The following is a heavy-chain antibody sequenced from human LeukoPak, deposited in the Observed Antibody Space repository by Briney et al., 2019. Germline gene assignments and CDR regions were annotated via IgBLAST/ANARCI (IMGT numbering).Heavy chain of an antibody. CDR1: GFTFSSYA. Sequence: GGSLRLSCAASGFTFSSYAMSWVRQAPGKGLEWVSAISGSGGSTCYADSVKGRFTISRDNSKNTLYLQMNSLRAEDTAVYYCAKDWRGRRSTTGSTAAAGPFDYWGQGTLVTVSS. J-gene: IGHJ4*02. CDR3: AKDWRGRRSTTGSTAAAGPFDY. D-gene: IGHD6-13*01. V-gene: IGHV3-23*01. CDR2: ISGSGGST.